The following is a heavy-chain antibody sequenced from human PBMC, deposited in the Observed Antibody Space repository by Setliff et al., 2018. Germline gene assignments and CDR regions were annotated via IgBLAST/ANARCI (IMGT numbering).Heavy chain of an antibody. CDR2: IYYSGST. Sequence: SETLSLTCTVSGGSISSSSYYWGWSRQPPGKGLEWIGSIYYSGSTYYNPSLKSRVTISVDTSKNQFSLKLSSVTAADTAVYYCVRDRITIFGVVIPFDYWGQGTLVTVSS. D-gene: IGHD3-3*01. CDR1: GGSISSSSYY. J-gene: IGHJ4*02. V-gene: IGHV4-39*07. CDR3: VRDRITIFGVVIPFDY.